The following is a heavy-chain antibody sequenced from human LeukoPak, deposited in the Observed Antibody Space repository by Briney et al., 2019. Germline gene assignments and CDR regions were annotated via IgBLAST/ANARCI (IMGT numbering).Heavy chain of an antibody. Sequence: SETLSLTXTVSGGSISLYYWSWIRQPAGKGLEWIGRVYSSGNTNYNPSLRSRVTMSVDMSKNHFSLKLRSVTAADTAVYYCARDGASRQCGGDCSTFDSWGQGALVTVSS. CDR3: ARDGASRQCGGDCSTFDS. CDR1: GGSISLYY. V-gene: IGHV4-4*07. CDR2: VYSSGNT. D-gene: IGHD2-21*01. J-gene: IGHJ4*02.